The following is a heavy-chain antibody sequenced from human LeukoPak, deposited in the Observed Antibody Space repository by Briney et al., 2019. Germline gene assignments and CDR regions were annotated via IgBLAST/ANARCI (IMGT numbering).Heavy chain of an antibody. CDR1: GYTFSRYW. V-gene: IGHV3-7*01. CDR3: AKNFPWIQFPDYYGMDV. D-gene: IGHD5-18*01. CDR2: IKEDGNEK. Sequence: GGSLRLSCAASGYTFSRYWMSWVRQAPGKGLEWVADIKEDGNEKHYVDSVKGRFSISRDNAENSLRLQMNSLRVEDTAVYYCAKNFPWIQFPDYYGMDVWGQGTTVTVSS. J-gene: IGHJ6*02.